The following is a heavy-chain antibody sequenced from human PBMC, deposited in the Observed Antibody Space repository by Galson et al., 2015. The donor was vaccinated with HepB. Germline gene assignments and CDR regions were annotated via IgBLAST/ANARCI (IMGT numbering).Heavy chain of an antibody. CDR2: IYYSGST. V-gene: IGHV4-39*01. Sequence: SETLSLTCTVSGGSISSSSYYWGWIRQPPGKGLEWIGSIYYSGSTYYNPSLKSRVTISVDTSKNQFSLKLSSVTAADTAVYYCARYYVGYYYYGMDVWGQGTTVTVSS. J-gene: IGHJ6*02. CDR1: GGSISSSSYY. D-gene: IGHD4-23*01. CDR3: ARYYVGYYYYGMDV.